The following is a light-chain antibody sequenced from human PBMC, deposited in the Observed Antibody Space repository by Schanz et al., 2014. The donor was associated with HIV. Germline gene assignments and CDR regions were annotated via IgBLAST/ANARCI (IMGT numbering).Light chain of an antibody. CDR3: SSYTSSTTWV. Sequence: QSALTQPASVSGSPGQSITISCTGTSSDVGYYKYVSWYQQHPGKAPKVVIYGVFDRPSGISNRFSGSKSGNTASLTISGLQPEDEADYYCSSYTSSTTWVFGGGTKLTVL. J-gene: IGLJ3*02. CDR1: SSDVGYYKY. V-gene: IGLV2-14*03. CDR2: GVF.